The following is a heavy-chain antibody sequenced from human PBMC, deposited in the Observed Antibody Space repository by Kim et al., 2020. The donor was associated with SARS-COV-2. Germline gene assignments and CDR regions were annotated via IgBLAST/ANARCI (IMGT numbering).Heavy chain of an antibody. D-gene: IGHD4-17*01. CDR2: INPSGGST. V-gene: IGHV1-46*01. CDR1: GYTFTSYY. CDR3: ARDLTTVTALGDYYYYGMDV. Sequence: ASVKVSCKASGYTFTSYYMHWVRQAPGQGLEWMGIINPSGGSTSYAQKFQGRVTMTRDTSTSTVYMELSSLRSEDTAVYYCARDLTTVTALGDYYYYGMDVWSQGTTVTVSS. J-gene: IGHJ6*02.